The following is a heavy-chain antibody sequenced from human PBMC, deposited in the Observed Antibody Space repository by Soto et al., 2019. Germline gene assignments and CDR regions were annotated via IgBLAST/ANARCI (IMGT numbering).Heavy chain of an antibody. CDR2: IYYTGST. CDR1: GDSIRSHS. V-gene: IGHV4-59*11. Sequence: SETLSLTCAVSGDSIRSHSWSWIRQPPGKGLEWIGYIYYTGSTNYNLSLRSRVTISADTSKNRFSLRLSSVTAADTAVYYCARGAGGSTYHYDSHAYWGQGTLVNVSS. CDR3: ARGAGGSTYHYDSHAY. D-gene: IGHD3-22*01. J-gene: IGHJ4*02.